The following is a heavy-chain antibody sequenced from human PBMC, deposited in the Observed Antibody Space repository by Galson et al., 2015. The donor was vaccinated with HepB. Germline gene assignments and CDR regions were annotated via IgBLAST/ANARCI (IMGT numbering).Heavy chain of an antibody. J-gene: IGHJ6*02. CDR1: GFIFSSYG. CDR2: VSYNGSET. D-gene: IGHD3-9*01. CDR3: AKDLRYFDWFDYYYGLDA. V-gene: IGHV3-30*18. Sequence: SLRLSCAASGFIFSSYGMHWVRQAPGKGLEWVAVVSYNGSETYYADSVKGRFLISRDNSKNTLFLQMSSLRPEDTAVYYCAKDLRYFDWFDYYYGLDAWGQGTTVTVSS.